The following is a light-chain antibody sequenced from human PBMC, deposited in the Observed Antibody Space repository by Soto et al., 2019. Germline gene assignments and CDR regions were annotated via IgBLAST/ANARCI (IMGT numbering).Light chain of an antibody. CDR1: QSVSSN. CDR2: ATS. Sequence: IVMPQSPATLSVSPGERAPLSCRASQSVSSNLAWYQQKPGQAPRLLIYATSNRATGIPARFSGSGSGTDFTLTISSLEPEDFAVYYCQQRSSWPFTFGPGTKVDIK. V-gene: IGKV3-11*01. J-gene: IGKJ3*01. CDR3: QQRSSWPFT.